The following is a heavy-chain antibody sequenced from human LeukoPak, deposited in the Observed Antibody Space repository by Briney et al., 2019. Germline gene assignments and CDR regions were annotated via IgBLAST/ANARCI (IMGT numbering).Heavy chain of an antibody. CDR2: INPNSGGT. Sequence: GASVKVSCKASGYTFTGYYMHWVRQAPGQGLEWMGWINPNSGGTNYAQKFQGRVTMTTDTSATTAYMELRSLRSDDTAVYYCARGQMDTALVLGYWGQGTLVTVSS. CDR3: ARGQMDTALVLGY. V-gene: IGHV1-2*02. CDR1: GYTFTGYY. D-gene: IGHD5-18*01. J-gene: IGHJ4*02.